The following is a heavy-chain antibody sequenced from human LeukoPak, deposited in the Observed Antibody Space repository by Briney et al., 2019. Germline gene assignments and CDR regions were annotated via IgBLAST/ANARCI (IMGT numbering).Heavy chain of an antibody. J-gene: IGHJ6*03. Sequence: GGSLRLSCTASGFTFGDYAMSWIRQAPGKGLEWVSSISRSGSTKYYADSVKGRFTISRDNAKNSLFLQMNSLRAEDTAVYYCARVLRYCSGGNCYSGGLGYMDVWGKGTTVTISS. CDR1: GFTFGDYA. D-gene: IGHD2-15*01. CDR2: ISRSGSTK. V-gene: IGHV3-11*01. CDR3: ARVLRYCSGGNCYSGGLGYMDV.